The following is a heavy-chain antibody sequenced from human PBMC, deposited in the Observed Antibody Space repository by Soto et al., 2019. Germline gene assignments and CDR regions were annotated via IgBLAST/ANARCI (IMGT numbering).Heavy chain of an antibody. CDR1: GFTFSSYA. J-gene: IGHJ6*02. CDR3: ARDVTYYDFWSGYSGGYYYYGMDV. V-gene: IGHV3-30-3*01. D-gene: IGHD3-3*01. CDR2: ISYDGSNK. Sequence: TGGSLRLSCAASGFTFSSYAMQWVRQAPGKGLEWVAVISYDGSNKYYADSVKGRFTISRDNSKNTLYLQMNSLRAEDTAVYYCARDVTYYDFWSGYSGGYYYYGMDVWGQGTTVTVSS.